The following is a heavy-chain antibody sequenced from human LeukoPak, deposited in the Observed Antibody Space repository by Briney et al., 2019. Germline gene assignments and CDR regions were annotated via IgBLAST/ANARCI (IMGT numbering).Heavy chain of an antibody. V-gene: IGHV4-39*01. J-gene: IGHJ4*02. Sequence: PSETLSLTCTVSGGSISSNNYYWGWIRQPPGKGLEWIGSLYYSGSTHYTPSLKSRITISVDTSKNQFSLKLRSVTAADTAVYYCARLSSQWLIDYWGQGTLVTVSS. CDR3: ARLSSQWLIDY. CDR2: LYYSGST. D-gene: IGHD6-19*01. CDR1: GGSISSNNYY.